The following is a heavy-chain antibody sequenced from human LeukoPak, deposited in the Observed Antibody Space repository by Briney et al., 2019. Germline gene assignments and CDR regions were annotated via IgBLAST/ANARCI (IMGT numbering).Heavy chain of an antibody. CDR3: AKHDVDIVATIVPLIDY. Sequence: PGRSLRLSCTASGFTFSSYGMHWVRQAPGKGLDWVAAISYDGSNKYYADSVKGRFTISRDNSKNTLYLQMNSLRAEDTAVYYCAKHDVDIVATIVPLIDYWGQGTLVTVSS. CDR1: GFTFSSYG. CDR2: ISYDGSNK. J-gene: IGHJ4*02. V-gene: IGHV3-30*18. D-gene: IGHD5-12*01.